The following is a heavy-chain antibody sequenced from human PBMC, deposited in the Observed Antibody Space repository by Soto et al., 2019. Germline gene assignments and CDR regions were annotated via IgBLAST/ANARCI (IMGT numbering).Heavy chain of an antibody. Sequence: GGPLRLSCAASGFTFSSYAMSWVSQAPGKGLEWVSAISGSGGTTYYADSVKGRFTISRDNSKNTLYLQMNSLRAEDTAVYYCAKSLHSSSWHESYWGQGTLVTVSS. CDR2: ISGSGGTT. CDR3: AKSLHSSSWHESY. D-gene: IGHD6-13*01. V-gene: IGHV3-23*01. CDR1: GFTFSSYA. J-gene: IGHJ4*02.